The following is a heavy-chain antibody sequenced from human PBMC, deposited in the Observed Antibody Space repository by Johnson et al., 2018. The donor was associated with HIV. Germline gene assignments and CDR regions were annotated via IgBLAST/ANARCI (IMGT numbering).Heavy chain of an antibody. Sequence: QVQLVESGGGFIQPVGSLRLSCAASGFTFSSYAMHWVRQAPGKGLEWVAVISYDGSNKYYADSVKGRFTISRDNSKNTLYLQMNSLRAEDTAVYYCAMARDAFDIWGQGTMVTVSS. CDR3: AMARDAFDI. CDR1: GFTFSSYA. J-gene: IGHJ3*02. V-gene: IGHV3-30*14. CDR2: ISYDGSNK.